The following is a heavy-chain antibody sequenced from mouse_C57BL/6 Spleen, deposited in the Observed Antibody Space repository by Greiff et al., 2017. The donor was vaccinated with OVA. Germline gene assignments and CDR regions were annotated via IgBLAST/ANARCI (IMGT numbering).Heavy chain of an antibody. CDR1: GYTFTDYE. CDR2: IDPETGGT. V-gene: IGHV1-15*01. Sequence: QVQLKESGAELVRPGASVTLSCKASGYTFTDYEMHWVKQTPVHGLEWIGAIDPETGGTAYNQKFKVKAILTADKSSSTAYMELRSLTSEDSAVYYCTRLGYYSNYDYAMDYWGQGTSVTVSS. J-gene: IGHJ4*01. D-gene: IGHD2-5*01. CDR3: TRLGYYSNYDYAMDY.